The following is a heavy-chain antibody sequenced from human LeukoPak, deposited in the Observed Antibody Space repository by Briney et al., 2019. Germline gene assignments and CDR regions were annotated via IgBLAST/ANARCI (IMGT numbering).Heavy chain of an antibody. CDR1: GGSITSGTNY. CDR2: IYNRGGT. J-gene: IGHJ4*02. D-gene: IGHD7-27*01. CDR3: ASRKLGNDY. Sequence: KASETLSLTCTVSGGSITSGTNYWTWIRQPAGRGLEWIGRIYNRGGTDYNPSLKSRVTISADTSKNQFSLKLISVTAADTAVYYCASRKLGNDYWGQGTLVTVSS. V-gene: IGHV4-61*10.